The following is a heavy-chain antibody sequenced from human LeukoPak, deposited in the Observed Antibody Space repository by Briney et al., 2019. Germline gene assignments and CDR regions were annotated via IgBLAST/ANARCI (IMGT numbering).Heavy chain of an antibody. V-gene: IGHV3-73*01. CDR2: IRSKANSYAT. CDR3: TRPPGDSSGYYYSDY. J-gene: IGHJ4*02. D-gene: IGHD3-22*01. CDR1: GFTFSGSA. Sequence: GGTLRLSCAASGFTFSGSAMHWVRQASGKGLEWVGRIRSKANSYATAYAASVKGRFTISRDDSKNTAYLQMNSLKTEDTAVYYCTRPPGDSSGYYYSDYWGQGTLVTVSS.